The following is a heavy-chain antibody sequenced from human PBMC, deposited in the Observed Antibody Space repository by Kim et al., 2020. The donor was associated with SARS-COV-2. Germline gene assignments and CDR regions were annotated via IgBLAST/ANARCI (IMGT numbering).Heavy chain of an antibody. CDR3: ARRGRGALAGVWVFDI. Sequence: SETLSLTCTVSGGSISSYYWSWIRQPPGKGLEWIGYIYYSGSTNYNPSLKSRVTISVDTSKNQFSLKLSSVTAADTAVYYCARRGRGALAGVWVFDIWGQGTMVTVSS. CDR1: GGSISSYY. D-gene: IGHD6-19*01. V-gene: IGHV4-59*08. CDR2: IYYSGST. J-gene: IGHJ3*02.